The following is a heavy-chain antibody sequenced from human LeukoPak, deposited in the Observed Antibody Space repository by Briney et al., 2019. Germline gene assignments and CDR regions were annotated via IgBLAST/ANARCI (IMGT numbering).Heavy chain of an antibody. CDR2: ISSSSSTI. CDR1: GFTFSSYS. CDR3: ARPPLVVPAARDY. D-gene: IGHD2-2*01. Sequence: QAGGSLRLSCAASGFTFSSYSMNWVRQAPGKGLEWVSYISSSSSTIYYADSVKGRFTISRDNAKNSLYLQMNSLRAEDTAVYYCARPPLVVPAARDYWGQGTLVTVSS. J-gene: IGHJ4*02. V-gene: IGHV3-48*01.